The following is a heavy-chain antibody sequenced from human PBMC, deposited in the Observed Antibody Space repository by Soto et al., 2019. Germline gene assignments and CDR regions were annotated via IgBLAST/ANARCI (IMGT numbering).Heavy chain of an antibody. D-gene: IGHD2-2*01. CDR1: GGSISSGGYY. CDR2: IYYSGST. V-gene: IGHV4-31*03. Sequence: SETLSLTCTVSGGSISSGGYYWSWIRQHPGKGLEWIGYIYYSGSTYYNPSLKSRVTISVDTSKNQFSLKLSSVTAADTAVYYCARMDRCSSTSRYAYYYGMDVWGQGTTVTVSS. J-gene: IGHJ6*02. CDR3: ARMDRCSSTSRYAYYYGMDV.